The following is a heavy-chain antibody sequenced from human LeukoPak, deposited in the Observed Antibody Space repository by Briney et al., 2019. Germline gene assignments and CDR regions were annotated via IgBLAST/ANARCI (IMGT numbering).Heavy chain of an antibody. D-gene: IGHD2-2*01. CDR2: INPNSGGT. V-gene: IGHV1-2*02. J-gene: IGHJ4*02. CDR3: ARANALYCSSTSCLFDY. Sequence: GASVKVSCKASEYTFTDYYMHWVRQAPGQGLEWMAWINPNSGGTYYAQNFHDRITMTRDTSISTAYMELSRLRSDDTAIYYCARANALYCSSTSCLFDYWGQGTLVTVSS. CDR1: EYTFTDYY.